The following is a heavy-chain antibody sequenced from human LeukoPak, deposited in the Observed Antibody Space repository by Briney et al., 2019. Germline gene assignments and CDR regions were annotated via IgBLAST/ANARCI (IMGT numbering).Heavy chain of an antibody. CDR1: GGSFSGYY. Sequence: PSETLSLTCAVYGGSFSGYYWSWIRQPPGKGLEWIGEINHSGSTNYNPSLKSRVTISVDTSKNQFSLKLSSVTAADTAVYYCVKGLELPFDYWGQGTLVTVSS. V-gene: IGHV4-34*01. J-gene: IGHJ4*02. D-gene: IGHD1-7*01. CDR2: INHSGST. CDR3: VKGLELPFDY.